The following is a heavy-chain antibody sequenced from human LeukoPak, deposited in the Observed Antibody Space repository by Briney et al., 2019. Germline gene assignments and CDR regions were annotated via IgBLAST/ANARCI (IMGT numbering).Heavy chain of an antibody. J-gene: IGHJ4*02. D-gene: IGHD1-26*01. Sequence: GGSLRLSCVASGFTFSDYYMSWIRQAPGKGLEWVANIKQDGSEKNYVDSVKGRFTISRDNAKNSQYLQINSLRVEDTAVYYCARSGSDFDCWGQGTLVSVSS. CDR1: GFTFSDYY. V-gene: IGHV3-7*01. CDR2: IKQDGSEK. CDR3: ARSGSDFDC.